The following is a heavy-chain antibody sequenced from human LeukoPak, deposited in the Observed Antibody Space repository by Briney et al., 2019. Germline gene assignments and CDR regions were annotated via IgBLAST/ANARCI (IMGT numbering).Heavy chain of an antibody. CDR2: ISYDGSNK. D-gene: IGHD3-10*01. CDR3: AKDEGGGFLWFGELSS. CDR1: GFPFSSYA. V-gene: IGHV3-30*18. Sequence: GRSLRLSCAASGFPFSSYAMHWVRQAPGKGLEWVAFISYDGSNKNYGGSVKGRFTISRDISKNTLYLQMNSLRAEDTAVYYCAKDEGGGFLWFGELSSWGQGTLVTVSS. J-gene: IGHJ4*02.